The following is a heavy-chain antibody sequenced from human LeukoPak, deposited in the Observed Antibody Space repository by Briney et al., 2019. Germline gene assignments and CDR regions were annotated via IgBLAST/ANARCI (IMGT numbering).Heavy chain of an antibody. CDR1: GGSFSGYY. J-gene: IGHJ4*02. Sequence: SETLSLTCAVYGGSFSGYYWSWIRQPPGEGLEWIGEINHSGSTDYNPSLKSRVTISVDTSKNQFSLKLSSVTAADTAVYYCARDSGSGDLNYFDYWGQGTLVTVSS. CDR2: INHSGST. CDR3: ARDSGSGDLNYFDY. V-gene: IGHV4-34*01. D-gene: IGHD4-17*01.